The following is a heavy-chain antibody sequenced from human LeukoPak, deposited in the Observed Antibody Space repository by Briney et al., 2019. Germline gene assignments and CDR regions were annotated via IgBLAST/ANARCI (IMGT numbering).Heavy chain of an antibody. CDR3: AKDPLGYCSGGSCFHYFDF. Sequence: GGSLRLSCAASGFIFSSYAMSWVRQAPGKGLEWVSTISAGDGSTFYADSVKGRFTISRDNFKNTLYLQMNSLRAEDTALYYCAKDPLGYCSGGSCFHYFDFWGQGTLVPVSS. J-gene: IGHJ4*02. CDR2: ISAGDGST. V-gene: IGHV3-23*01. D-gene: IGHD2-15*01. CDR1: GFIFSSYA.